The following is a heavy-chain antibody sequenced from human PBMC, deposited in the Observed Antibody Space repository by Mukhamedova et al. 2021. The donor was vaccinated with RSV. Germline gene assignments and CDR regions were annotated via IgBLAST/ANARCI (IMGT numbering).Heavy chain of an antibody. CDR3: AKGNNNSYGSGSEYFQR. CDR2: ST. V-gene: IGHV3-23*03. Sequence: STYYADSVKGRFTISRDNSKNTLYLQMNSLRAEDTAVYYCAKGNNNSYGSGSEYFQRWGQGTLVTVSS. D-gene: IGHD3-10*01. J-gene: IGHJ1*01.